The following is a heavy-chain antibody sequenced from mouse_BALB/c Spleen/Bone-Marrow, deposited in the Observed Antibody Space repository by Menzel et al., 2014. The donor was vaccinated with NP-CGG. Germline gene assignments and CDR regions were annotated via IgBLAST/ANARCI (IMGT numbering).Heavy chain of an antibody. D-gene: IGHD2-3*01. CDR3: TRSDGYYVPHWYFDV. V-gene: IGHV1S81*02. CDR1: GYTFTSYY. Sequence: VKLMESGAELVKPGASVKLSCKASGYTFTSYYMYWVKQRPGQGLEWIGEINPSNGGTNFNEKFKSKATLTVDKSSSTAYMQLSSLTSEVSAVYYCTRSDGYYVPHWYFDVWGAGTTVTVSS. J-gene: IGHJ1*01. CDR2: INPSNGGT.